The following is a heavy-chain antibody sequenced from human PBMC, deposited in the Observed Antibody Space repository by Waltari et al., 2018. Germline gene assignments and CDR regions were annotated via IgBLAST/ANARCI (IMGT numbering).Heavy chain of an antibody. CDR1: GGSISSSSYY. CDR3: ARPSSSNWFDP. CDR2: IYYSGST. D-gene: IGHD6-13*01. J-gene: IGHJ5*02. V-gene: IGHV4-39*07. Sequence: QLQLQESGPGLVKPSETLSLTCTVSGGSISSSSYYWDWIRQPPGKGLEWIGSIYYSGSTYYNPSLKSRVTISVDTSKNQFSLKLSSVTAADTAVYYCARPSSSNWFDPWGQGTLVTVSS.